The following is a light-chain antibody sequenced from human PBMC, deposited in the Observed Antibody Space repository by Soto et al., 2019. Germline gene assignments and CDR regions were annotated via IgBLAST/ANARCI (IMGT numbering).Light chain of an antibody. CDR1: QSVSSTY. Sequence: EIVLTQSPGTLSLSPGERATLSCRASQSVSSTYLAWYQQKPGQAPRLVIYAASNRATGIPDRFSGSASGADFTLTLSRLEPEDFAIYYCQQYDTSLPMYTFGQGTKLEIK. CDR3: QQYDTSLPMYT. J-gene: IGKJ2*01. CDR2: AAS. V-gene: IGKV3-20*01.